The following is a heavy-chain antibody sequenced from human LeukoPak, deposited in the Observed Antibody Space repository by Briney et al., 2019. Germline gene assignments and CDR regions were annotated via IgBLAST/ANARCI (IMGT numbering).Heavy chain of an antibody. D-gene: IGHD3-10*01. J-gene: IGHJ3*02. CDR3: TRAGEVLPHDGFDI. CDR2: IYIDDTT. Sequence: GSLRLSCAASGFTISRNYMSWVRQAQGRGLEWVSIIYIDDTTYYADSVRGRFTISRDISKNTVYLQMYSLRVEDTAVYLCTRAGEVLPHDGFDIWGRGTMVTVSS. V-gene: IGHV3-53*01. CDR1: GFTISRNY.